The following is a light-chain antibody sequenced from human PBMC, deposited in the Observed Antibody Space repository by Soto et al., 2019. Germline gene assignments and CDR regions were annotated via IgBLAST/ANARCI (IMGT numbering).Light chain of an antibody. V-gene: IGKV1-5*01. Sequence: DIEMTQSPATLSASPGARATITGRASQSISGWLAWYQPKPGKDPKLLIYGASTLETGVPSRFSGSGSGTEFTLTSLSPEDEAFETYYCQQYTSYWTVGQGTKVDIK. CDR2: GAS. CDR3: QQYTSYWT. CDR1: QSISGW. J-gene: IGKJ1*01.